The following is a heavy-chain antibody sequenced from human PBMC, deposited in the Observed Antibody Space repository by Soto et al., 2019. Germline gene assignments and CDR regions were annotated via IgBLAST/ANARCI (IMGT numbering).Heavy chain of an antibody. V-gene: IGHV3-23*01. D-gene: IGHD3-22*01. CDR1: GFTFSSYA. CDR2: ISGSGGST. Sequence: AVGSLRLSCAASGFTFSSYAMSWVRQAPGKGLEWVSAISGSGGSTYYADSVKGRFTISRDNSKNTLYLQMNSLRAEDTAVYYCAKVSYYYDSSGYPGYWGQGTLVTVSS. CDR3: AKVSYYYDSSGYPGY. J-gene: IGHJ4*02.